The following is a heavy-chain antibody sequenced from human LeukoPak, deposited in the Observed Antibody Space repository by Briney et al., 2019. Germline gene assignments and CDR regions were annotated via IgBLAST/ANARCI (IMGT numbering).Heavy chain of an antibody. Sequence: ASVKVSCKTSGYTFTDYYLHWVRQAPGQGLEWVGWIHPNSGATHYAQKFQGRLTMTRDTSISTVYMELTRLRSDDTAVYYCATGSGTYSPDYWGQGTLVTVSS. CDR2: IHPNSGAT. J-gene: IGHJ4*02. CDR3: ATGSGTYSPDY. CDR1: GYTFTDYY. D-gene: IGHD3-10*01. V-gene: IGHV1-2*02.